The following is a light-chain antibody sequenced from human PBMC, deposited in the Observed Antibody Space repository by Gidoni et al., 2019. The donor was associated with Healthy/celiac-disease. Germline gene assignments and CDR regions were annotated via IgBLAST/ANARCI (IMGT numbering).Light chain of an antibody. V-gene: IGKV1-39*01. J-gene: IGKJ1*01. Sequence: IQITQSPSSLFASVGDRVTITCRASQSISSYLNWYQQKPGKAPKLLIYAASSLQSGVPSRFSGSGSGTDFTLTISSLQPEDFATYYCQQSYSTPPTFGQGTKVEIK. CDR1: QSISSY. CDR3: QQSYSTPPT. CDR2: AAS.